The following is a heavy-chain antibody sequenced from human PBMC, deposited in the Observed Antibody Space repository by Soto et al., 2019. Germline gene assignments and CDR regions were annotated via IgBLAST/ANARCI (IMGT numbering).Heavy chain of an antibody. CDR1: GGSISSGGYY. V-gene: IGHV4-31*03. Sequence: SETLSLTCTVSGGSISSGGYYWSWIRQHPGKGLEWIGCIYYSGSTYYNPSLKSRVTISVDTSKNQSSLKLSSVTAADTAVYYCARLLRFLEWSSNYGMDVWGQGTTVTVSS. J-gene: IGHJ6*02. D-gene: IGHD3-3*01. CDR3: ARLLRFLEWSSNYGMDV. CDR2: IYYSGST.